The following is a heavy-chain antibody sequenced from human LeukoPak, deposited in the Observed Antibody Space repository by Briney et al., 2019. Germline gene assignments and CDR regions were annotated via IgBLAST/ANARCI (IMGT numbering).Heavy chain of an antibody. CDR2: IYHSGST. J-gene: IGHJ4*02. CDR3: ARVGYYDSSGYYSYAYFDY. D-gene: IGHD3-22*01. Sequence: SQTLSLTCAVSGGSISSGGYSWSWIRQPPGKGLEWIGYIYHSGSTYYNPSLKSRVTISVDRSKNQFSLKLSSVTAADTAVYYCARVGYYDSSGYYSYAYFDYWGQGTLVTVSS. CDR1: GGSISSGGYS. V-gene: IGHV4-30-2*01.